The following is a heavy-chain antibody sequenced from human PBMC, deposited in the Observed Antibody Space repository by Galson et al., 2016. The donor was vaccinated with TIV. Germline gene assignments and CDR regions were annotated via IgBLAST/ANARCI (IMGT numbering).Heavy chain of an antibody. D-gene: IGHD1-1*01. J-gene: IGHJ4*02. CDR3: ARYSNDEGDAYGFAY. CDR1: GGSLSGYY. V-gene: IGHV4-34*01. Sequence: SLTCAVYGGSLSGYYWSWIRQSPGKGLEWIGEINHRAITNYNPSLKSRVAISVDTSKNQFSLKVSSVTAADTAVYYCARYSNDEGDAYGFAYWGQGTLVTVSS. CDR2: INHRAIT.